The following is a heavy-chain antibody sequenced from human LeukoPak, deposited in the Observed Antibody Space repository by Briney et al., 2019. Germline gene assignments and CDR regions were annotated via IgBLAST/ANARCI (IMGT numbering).Heavy chain of an antibody. Sequence: GGSLRLSCEGSGFTFSNYWMSWVRQAPGKGLEWVANIKQDGSEKYYVDSVKGRFTISRDNAKNSLYLQMNSLRAEDTAVYYCARDVIMIFGVVIPPDYWGQGTLVTVSS. V-gene: IGHV3-7*01. D-gene: IGHD3-3*01. CDR2: IKQDGSEK. CDR1: GFTFSNYW. J-gene: IGHJ4*02. CDR3: ARDVIMIFGVVIPPDY.